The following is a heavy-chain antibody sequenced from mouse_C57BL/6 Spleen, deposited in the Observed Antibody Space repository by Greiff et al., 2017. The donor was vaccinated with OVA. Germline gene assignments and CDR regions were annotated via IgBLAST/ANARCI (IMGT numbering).Heavy chain of an antibody. V-gene: IGHV5-17*01. Sequence: EVKLVESGGGLVKPGGSLKLSCAASGFTFSDSGMHWVRQAPEKGLEWVAYISSGSSTIYYADTVKGRFPISRDNAKNTLFLQMTRLRAEDTARDYCARDYDYPLYAMDYWGQGTSVTVSS. CDR3: ARDYDYPLYAMDY. CDR2: ISSGSSTI. D-gene: IGHD2-4*01. CDR1: GFTFSDSG. J-gene: IGHJ4*01.